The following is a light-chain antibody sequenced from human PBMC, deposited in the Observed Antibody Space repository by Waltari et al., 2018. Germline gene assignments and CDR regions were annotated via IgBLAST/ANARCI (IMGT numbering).Light chain of an antibody. CDR1: SLRSYY. CDR2: GKN. Sequence: SSELTQDPAVSVALGQTVRITCQGDSLRSYYASWYQQKPGQAPVLVIYGKNNRPSGIQDRFSGSSSGNTASFTITGAQAEDEADYYCNSRDSSGNHVVFGGGTKLTVL. CDR3: NSRDSSGNHVV. V-gene: IGLV3-19*01. J-gene: IGLJ2*01.